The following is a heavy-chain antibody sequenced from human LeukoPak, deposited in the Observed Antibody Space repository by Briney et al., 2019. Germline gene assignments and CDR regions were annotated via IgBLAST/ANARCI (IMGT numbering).Heavy chain of an antibody. Sequence: SETLSLTCTVSGGSISSSSYYWGWIRQPPGKGLEWIGEINHSGSTNYNPSLKSRVTISVDTSKNQLSLKLNSVTAADTAVYYCAREDSRANDAFDIWGQGTMVTVSS. V-gene: IGHV4-39*07. D-gene: IGHD4/OR15-4a*01. CDR1: GGSISSSSYY. J-gene: IGHJ3*02. CDR2: INHSGST. CDR3: AREDSRANDAFDI.